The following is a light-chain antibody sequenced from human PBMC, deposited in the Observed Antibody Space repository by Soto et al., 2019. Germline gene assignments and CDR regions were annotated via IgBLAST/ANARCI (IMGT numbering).Light chain of an antibody. CDR2: SNN. Sequence: QSVLTQPPSASGTPGQTVTISCSGSSSNIGSNTVNWYQQLPGTAPKLLIYSNNQRPSGVPDRISGSQSGTSASLAISGLQSEDGADYYCAAWDDSLNGFVVFGTGTKVTVL. CDR1: SSNIGSNT. V-gene: IGLV1-44*01. CDR3: AAWDDSLNGFVV. J-gene: IGLJ1*01.